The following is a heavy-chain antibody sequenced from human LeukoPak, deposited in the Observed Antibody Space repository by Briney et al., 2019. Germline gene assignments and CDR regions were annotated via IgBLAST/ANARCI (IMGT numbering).Heavy chain of an antibody. V-gene: IGHV3-48*03. CDR2: INSGATSE. CDR1: GFIFSNFE. D-gene: IGHD6-13*01. J-gene: IGHJ4*02. Sequence: GGSLRLSCTASGFIFSNFEMNWVRQAPGKGLQWLAYINSGATSEYYADSVKGRFTISRDSSKNTLFLQMNSLRAEDTAVYYCARGAYSSSWYFDYWGQGTLVTVSS. CDR3: ARGAYSSSWYFDY.